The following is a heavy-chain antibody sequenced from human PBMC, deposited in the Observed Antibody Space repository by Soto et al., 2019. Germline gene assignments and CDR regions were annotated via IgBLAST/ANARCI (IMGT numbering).Heavy chain of an antibody. Sequence: EMQLLESGGGLVQPGGSLKLSCAASGFAFSNYAMTWVRQTPGKGLEWVSAILGTGGIKYYADSAKGRFTISRDNSENTLYLQMNSLRAEDTAVYYCAKDQLGVLPDAFDVWGQGTMVTVSS. CDR1: GFAFSNYA. D-gene: IGHD7-27*01. V-gene: IGHV3-23*01. CDR3: AKDQLGVLPDAFDV. CDR2: ILGTGGIK. J-gene: IGHJ3*01.